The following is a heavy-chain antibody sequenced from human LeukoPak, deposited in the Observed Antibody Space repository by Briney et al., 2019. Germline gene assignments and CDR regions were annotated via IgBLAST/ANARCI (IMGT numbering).Heavy chain of an antibody. J-gene: IGHJ3*02. CDR3: ARVRSSLYAFDI. CDR1: GGSISSSSYY. CDR2: IYYSGST. Sequence: PSETLSLTCTVSGGSISSSSYYWGWIRQPPGKGLEWIGSIYYSGSTYYNPSLKSRVTLSVDTSKNQFSLKLSSVTAADTAVYYCARVRSSLYAFDIWGQGTMVTVSS. D-gene: IGHD6-13*01. V-gene: IGHV4-39*07.